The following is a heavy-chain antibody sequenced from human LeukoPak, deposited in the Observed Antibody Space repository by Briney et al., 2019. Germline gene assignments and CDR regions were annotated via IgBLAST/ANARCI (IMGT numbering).Heavy chain of an antibody. Sequence: GRSLRLSCAASGFTFSSYGMHWVRQAPGKGLEWVAVIWYDGSNKYYADSVKGRFTISRDNSKNTLYLQMNSLRAEDTAVYYCARMYGDCEEDAFDIWGQGTMVTVSS. V-gene: IGHV3-33*01. D-gene: IGHD4-17*01. CDR1: GFTFSSYG. CDR2: IWYDGSNK. J-gene: IGHJ3*02. CDR3: ARMYGDCEEDAFDI.